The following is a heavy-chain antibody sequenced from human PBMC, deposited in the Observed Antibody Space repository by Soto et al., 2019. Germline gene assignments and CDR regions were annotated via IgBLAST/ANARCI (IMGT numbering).Heavy chain of an antibody. Sequence: TLSLTCAVYGGFVSSGSYYWSWIRQPPGKGLEWIGEMSHSGGTHFNPSLKSRVTISVDTSKNQFSLKMASVTAADTALYYCARVERGTATTVVDAFDIWGPGTMVTVSS. CDR1: GGFVSSGSYY. D-gene: IGHD1-1*01. V-gene: IGHV4-61*01. J-gene: IGHJ3*02. CDR2: MSHSGGT. CDR3: ARVERGTATTVVDAFDI.